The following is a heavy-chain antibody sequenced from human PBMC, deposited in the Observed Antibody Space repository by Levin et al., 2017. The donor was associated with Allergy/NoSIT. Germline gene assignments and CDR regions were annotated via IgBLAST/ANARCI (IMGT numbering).Heavy chain of an antibody. D-gene: IGHD6-19*01. V-gene: IGHV4-39*01. CDR2: MYHSGST. CDR1: GGSISSSSYY. CDR3: ARHQWHDGFDV. J-gene: IGHJ3*01. Sequence: ASETLSLTCTVSGGSISSSSYYWGWIRQPPGKGLEWIGSMYHSGSTYYNPSLESRVIVSVDTSKNQFSLKLSSVTAADTAVYYCARHQWHDGFDVWGQGTMVTVSS.